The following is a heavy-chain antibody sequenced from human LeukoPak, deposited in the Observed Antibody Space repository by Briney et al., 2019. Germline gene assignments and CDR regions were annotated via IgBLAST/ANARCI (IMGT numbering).Heavy chain of an antibody. CDR2: ISYDGFNK. D-gene: IGHD2-2*01. CDR1: GFTFSSYA. V-gene: IGHV3-30*04. J-gene: IGHJ6*02. CDR3: ARGVGRRSHQLLFRYYYYGMDV. Sequence: PGGSLRLSCAASGFTFSSYAIHWVRQAPGKGLEWVAVISYDGFNKYYADSVKGRFTISRDNSKNTLYLQMNSLRAEDTAVYYCARGVGRRSHQLLFRYYYYGMDVWGQGTTVTVSS.